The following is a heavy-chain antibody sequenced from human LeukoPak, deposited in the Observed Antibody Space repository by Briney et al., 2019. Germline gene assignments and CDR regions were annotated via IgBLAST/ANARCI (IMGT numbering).Heavy chain of an antibody. Sequence: SETLSLTCTASGGSISSYSWSWIRQPPGKGLVWVGYIYYSGSSNYYPSLMNGVTITVGTYNNKSSLLLSTVPAADTAVYYCGGGGIAAVDYWGQGTLVTVSS. CDR2: IYYSGSS. CDR1: GGSISSYS. CDR3: GGGGIAAVDY. J-gene: IGHJ4*01. V-gene: IGHV4-59*01. D-gene: IGHD6-13*01.